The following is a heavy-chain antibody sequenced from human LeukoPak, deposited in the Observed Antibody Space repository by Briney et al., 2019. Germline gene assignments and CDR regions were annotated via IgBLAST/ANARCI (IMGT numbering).Heavy chain of an antibody. Sequence: SETLSLTCAVSGGSFSANYWSWIRQPPGEGPEWIGEINHTGRTNYNPSLKSRVTISVDMSKNQFSLKLSSVTAADTAVYYYARVGYISGWYPFDFWGLGTLVIVSS. CDR2: INHTGRT. D-gene: IGHD6-19*01. CDR3: ARVGYISGWYPFDF. J-gene: IGHJ4*02. V-gene: IGHV4-34*01. CDR1: GGSFSANY.